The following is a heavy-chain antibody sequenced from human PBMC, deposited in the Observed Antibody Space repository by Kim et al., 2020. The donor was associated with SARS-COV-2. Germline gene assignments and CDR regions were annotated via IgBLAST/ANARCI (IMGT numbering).Heavy chain of an antibody. Sequence: GGSLRLSCAASGFTFSSYGMHWVRQAPGKGLEWVAVISYDGSNKYYADSVKGRFTISRDNSKNTLYLQMNSLRAEDTAVYYCAKDQFDIVVEVAHRYGMDVWGQGTTVTVSS. J-gene: IGHJ6*02. CDR2: ISYDGSNK. D-gene: IGHD2-15*01. CDR3: AKDQFDIVVEVAHRYGMDV. CDR1: GFTFSSYG. V-gene: IGHV3-30*18.